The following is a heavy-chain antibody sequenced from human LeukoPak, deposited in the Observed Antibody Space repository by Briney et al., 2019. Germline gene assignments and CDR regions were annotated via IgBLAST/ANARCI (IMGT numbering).Heavy chain of an antibody. CDR3: ARGCTNGVCYTFDY. CDR2: TNPNSGNT. J-gene: IGHJ4*02. V-gene: IGHV1-8*03. CDR1: GYTFTSYD. D-gene: IGHD2-8*01. Sequence: ASVKVSCKASGYTFTSYDINWVRQATGQGLEWMGWTNPNSGNTGYAQKFQGRVTITRNTSISTAYMELSSLRSEDTAVYYCARGCTNGVCYTFDYWGQGTLVTVSS.